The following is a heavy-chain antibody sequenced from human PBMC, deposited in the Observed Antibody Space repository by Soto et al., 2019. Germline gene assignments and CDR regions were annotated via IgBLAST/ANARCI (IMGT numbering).Heavy chain of an antibody. CDR1: GGSISIGGYY. V-gene: IGHV4-31*03. CDR3: AGDYYGSGNYYSVDY. CDR2: IYYSGST. D-gene: IGHD3-10*01. J-gene: IGHJ4*02. Sequence: QVQLQESGPGLVKPSQTLSLTCTVSGGSISIGGYYWTWIRQHPGKGLEWIGYIYYSGSTYYNPSLKSRVTLSVDASKSPFSLKLTSVTAADTAVYYCAGDYYGSGNYYSVDYWGQGTLVTVSS.